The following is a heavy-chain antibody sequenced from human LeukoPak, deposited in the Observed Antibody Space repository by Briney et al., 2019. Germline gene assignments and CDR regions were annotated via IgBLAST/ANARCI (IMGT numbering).Heavy chain of an antibody. CDR2: INPSGGST. D-gene: IGHD3-22*01. J-gene: IGHJ4*02. CDR3: ARAFFHPLYDSSGYYSHFDY. V-gene: IGHV1-46*01. Sequence: ASVKVSCKASGYTFTSYYMHWVRQAPGQGLEWMGIINPSGGSTSYAQKFQGRVTMTRDMSTSTVYMELSSLRSDDTAVYYCARAFFHPLYDSSGYYSHFDYWGQGTLVTVSS. CDR1: GYTFTSYY.